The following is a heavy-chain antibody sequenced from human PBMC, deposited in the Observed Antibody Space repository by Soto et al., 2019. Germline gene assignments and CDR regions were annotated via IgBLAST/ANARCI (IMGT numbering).Heavy chain of an antibody. J-gene: IGHJ6*03. CDR2: ISSSSSYI. Sequence: ETLSLTCAVYGGSFSGYYWSWIRQAPGKGLEWVSSISSSSSYIYYADSVKGRFTISRDNAKNSLYLQMNSLRAEDTAVYYCARDYSGYDYYYYMDVWGKGTTVTVSS. CDR1: GGSFSGYY. D-gene: IGHD5-12*01. V-gene: IGHV3-21*01. CDR3: ARDYSGYDYYYYMDV.